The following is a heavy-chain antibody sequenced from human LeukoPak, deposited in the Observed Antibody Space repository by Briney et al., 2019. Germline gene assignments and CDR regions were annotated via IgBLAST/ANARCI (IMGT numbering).Heavy chain of an antibody. J-gene: IGHJ6*03. Sequence: GGSLGLSCAASGFTFDDYGMSWVRQAPGKGLEWVSGINWNGGSTGYADSVKGRFTISRGNAKNSLYLQMNSLRAEDTALYYCARNYYDSSGYYSYYYMDVWGKGTTVTVSS. V-gene: IGHV3-20*04. CDR2: INWNGGST. CDR3: ARNYYDSSGYYSYYYMDV. CDR1: GFTFDDYG. D-gene: IGHD3-22*01.